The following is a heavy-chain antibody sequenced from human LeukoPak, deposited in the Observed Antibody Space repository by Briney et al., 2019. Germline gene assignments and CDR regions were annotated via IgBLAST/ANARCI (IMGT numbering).Heavy chain of an antibody. J-gene: IGHJ6*03. CDR3: ARGRRTRELWLRYYYMDV. D-gene: IGHD5-18*01. V-gene: IGHV1-8*01. CDR2: INPNSGNT. CDR1: GYTFTSYD. Sequence: VASVKVSCKASGYTFTSYDINWVRQATGQGLEWMGWINPNSGNTGYAQKFQGRVTMTRNTSISTAYMELSSLGSEDTAVYYCARGRRTRELWLRYYYMDVWGKGTTVTISS.